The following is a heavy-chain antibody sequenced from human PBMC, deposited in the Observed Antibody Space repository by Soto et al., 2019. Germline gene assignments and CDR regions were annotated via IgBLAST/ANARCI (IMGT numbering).Heavy chain of an antibody. V-gene: IGHV4-4*07. CDR3: ARVPSVYDSSGYWYNWFDP. D-gene: IGHD3-22*01. Sequence: SETLSLTCTVSGGSISSYYWSWIRQPAGKGLEWIGRIYTSGSTNYNPSLKSRVTMSVDTSKNQFSLKLSSVTAAVTAVYYCARVPSVYDSSGYWYNWFDPWGQGTLVTVSS. J-gene: IGHJ5*02. CDR1: GGSISSYY. CDR2: IYTSGST.